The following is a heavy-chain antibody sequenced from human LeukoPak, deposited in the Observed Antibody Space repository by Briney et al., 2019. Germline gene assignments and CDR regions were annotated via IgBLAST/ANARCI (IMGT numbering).Heavy chain of an antibody. CDR1: GYTFTGYY. Sequence: SSVKVSFKASGYTFTGYYRHWLRQAPGQGLDGMGWINPNSGGTNYAQKFQGRVTMTSDTSISTAYMELSSLRSEDTAVYYCAREGCSSTSCNFNWFDPWGQGTLVTVSS. D-gene: IGHD2-2*01. CDR2: INPNSGGT. CDR3: AREGCSSTSCNFNWFDP. J-gene: IGHJ5*02. V-gene: IGHV1-2*02.